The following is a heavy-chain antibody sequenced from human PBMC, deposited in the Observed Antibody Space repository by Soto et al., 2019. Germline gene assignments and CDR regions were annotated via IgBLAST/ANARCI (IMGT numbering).Heavy chain of an antibody. CDR2: ISSDASDE. V-gene: IGHV3-30*18. CDR3: EQEFWGSWYFDL. D-gene: IGHD3-16*01. Sequence: QVQLVESGGGVVQPGRSLRLSCVASGFTPSLHGMHWVRQAPGKGLEWVAVISSDASDEYYGDSVKGRFTISRDNAKNTVYLQINGLRAEHTAVYDCEQEFWGSWYFDLWGRGTLVTFSS. J-gene: IGHJ2*01. CDR1: GFTPSLHG.